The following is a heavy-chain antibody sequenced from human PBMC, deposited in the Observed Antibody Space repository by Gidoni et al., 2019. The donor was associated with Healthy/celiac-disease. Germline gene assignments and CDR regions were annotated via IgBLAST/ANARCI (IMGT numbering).Heavy chain of an antibody. J-gene: IGHJ5*02. CDR3: ATEGGSYCSSTSCYYAAFDP. CDR1: GYTLTELS. V-gene: IGHV1-24*01. Sequence: QVQLVQSGAEVKKPGASVKVSCKVSGYTLTELSMHWVRQAPGKGLEWMGGFDPEDGETIYAQKFQGRVTMTEDTSTDTAYMELSSLRSEDTAVYYCATEGGSYCSSTSCYYAAFDPWGQGTLVTVSS. CDR2: FDPEDGET. D-gene: IGHD2-2*01.